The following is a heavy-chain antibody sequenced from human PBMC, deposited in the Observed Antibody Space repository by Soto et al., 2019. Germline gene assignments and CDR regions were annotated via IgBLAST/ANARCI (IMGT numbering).Heavy chain of an antibody. J-gene: IGHJ3*02. CDR2: IYYSGST. D-gene: IGHD2-8*02. V-gene: IGHV4-59*01. Sequence: SETLSLTCTVSGGSISIYYWSWIRQPPGKGLEWIGYIYYSGSTNYNPSLKSRVIISVDTSENHFSLKLSSVTAADTAVYYCARVSAWGGMNFDMWGQGTMVTVSS. CDR3: ARVSAWGGMNFDM. CDR1: GGSISIYY.